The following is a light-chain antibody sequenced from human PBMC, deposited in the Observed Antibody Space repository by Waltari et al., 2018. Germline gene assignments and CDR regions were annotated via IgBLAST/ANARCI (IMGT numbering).Light chain of an antibody. CDR1: QSISSW. CDR3: QQGYT. CDR2: KAF. Sequence: DIKMTQSPSTLSASVGDRVTITCRASQSISSWLAWYQQKPGKALKLLIYKAFSLESGVPSRFSGSGSGTEFTLTISSLQPDDFATYYCQQGYTFGQGTKLEIK. V-gene: IGKV1-5*03. J-gene: IGKJ2*01.